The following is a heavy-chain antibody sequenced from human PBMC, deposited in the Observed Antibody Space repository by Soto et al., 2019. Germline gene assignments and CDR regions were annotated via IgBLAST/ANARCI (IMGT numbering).Heavy chain of an antibody. V-gene: IGHV3-33*01. J-gene: IGHJ4*02. D-gene: IGHD5-18*01. CDR1: GFTFSSYG. CDR3: AREIQLWLPGY. CDR2: IWYDGSNK. Sequence: QVQLVESGGGVVQPGRSLRLSCAASGFTFSSYGMHWVRQAPGKGLEWVAVIWYDGSNKYYADSVKGRFTTSRDNSKNSLYLQMNSLRAEDTAVYYCAREIQLWLPGYWGQGTLVTVSS.